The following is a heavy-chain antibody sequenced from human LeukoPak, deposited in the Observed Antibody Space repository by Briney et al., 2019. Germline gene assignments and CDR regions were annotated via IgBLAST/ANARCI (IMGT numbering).Heavy chain of an antibody. Sequence: GSGPTLVRPTHTLTLSCTLSGFSRSASGVGVGWVREPPGKALEWLALIYWDDDIRYSPSLKSTLTSTNATSKNQVVLTMTNMDPADTAIYYRAHQAIYRDYVAFDIWGQGTMVTLSS. CDR1: GFSRSASGVG. V-gene: IGHV2-5*02. J-gene: IGHJ3*02. CDR2: IYWDDDI. CDR3: AHQAIYRDYVAFDI. D-gene: IGHD4-17*01.